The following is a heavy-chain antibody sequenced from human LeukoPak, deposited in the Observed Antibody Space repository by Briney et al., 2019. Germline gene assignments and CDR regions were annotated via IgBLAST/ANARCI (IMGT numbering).Heavy chain of an antibody. J-gene: IGHJ4*02. CDR1: GVSISSGGYY. CDR2: IYYSGST. V-gene: IGHV4-31*03. CDR3: AREDRGGSYSSTFDY. D-gene: IGHD1-26*01. Sequence: PSETLSLTCTVSGVSISSGGYYWSWIRQHPGKGLEWIGYIYYSGSTYYNPSLKSRVTISVDTSKNQFSLKLSSVTAADTAVYYCAREDRGGSYSSTFDYWGQGTLVTVSS.